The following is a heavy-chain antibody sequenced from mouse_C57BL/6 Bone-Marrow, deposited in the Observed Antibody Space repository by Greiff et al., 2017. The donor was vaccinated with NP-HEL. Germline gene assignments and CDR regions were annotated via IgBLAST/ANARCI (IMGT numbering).Heavy chain of an antibody. Sequence: VQLQQSGAELVRPGASVKLSCTASGFNIKDDYMHWVKQRPEQGLEWIGWIDPENGDTEYASKFQGKATITADTSSNTAYLQLSSLTSEDTAVYYCTARPWFGYWGQGTLVTVSA. V-gene: IGHV14-4*01. CDR2: IDPENGDT. CDR3: TARPWFGY. J-gene: IGHJ3*01. CDR1: GFNIKDDY.